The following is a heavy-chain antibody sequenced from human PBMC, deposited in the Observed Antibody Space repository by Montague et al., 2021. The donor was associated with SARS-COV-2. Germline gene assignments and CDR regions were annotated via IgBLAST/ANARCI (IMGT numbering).Heavy chain of an antibody. J-gene: IGHJ6*02. CDR3: AKGTDTGNSYYALDV. Sequence: SRRLSLSASGFTFSGIAMSWVRQAPGKGLEWVSALSASGGTTNYADSVKGRLTISRDNLKNTLFLQMNSLRAEDTATYYCAKGTDTGNSYYALDVWGQGTRVTVSS. V-gene: IGHV3-23*01. CDR2: LSASGGTT. CDR1: GFTFSGIA.